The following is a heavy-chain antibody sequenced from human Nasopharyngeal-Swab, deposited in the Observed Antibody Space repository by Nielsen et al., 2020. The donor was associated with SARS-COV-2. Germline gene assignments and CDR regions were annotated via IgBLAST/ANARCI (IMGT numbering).Heavy chain of an antibody. V-gene: IGHV3-30*03. CDR1: GFTFNSHG. D-gene: IGHD5-12*01. CDR2: ISFDGSKK. CDR3: ARDTSVDIVLLYYGMDV. Sequence: GGSLRLSCAAFGFTFNSHGMHWVRQAPGKGLEWVAVISFDGSKKYYADSVKGRFTISRDSSKNTLYLQMNSLRAEDTAVYYCARDTSVDIVLLYYGMDVWGQGTTATVSS. J-gene: IGHJ6*02.